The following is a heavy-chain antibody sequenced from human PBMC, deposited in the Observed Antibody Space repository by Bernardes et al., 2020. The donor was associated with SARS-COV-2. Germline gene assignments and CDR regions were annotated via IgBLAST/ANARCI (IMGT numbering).Heavy chain of an antibody. CDR3: ARDDCSSGSCYPTHES. D-gene: IGHD2-15*01. CDR1: GSSFSSFS. J-gene: IGHJ5*02. V-gene: IGHV3-48*02. CDR2: IITIIGTI. Sequence: GGSLRPSCAASGSSFSSFSMNWFRQPPGKGLEWISYIITIIGTIYYADSVKGRSTTSRDDANNPLYLQMDSLRDEDTAVYYYARDDCSSGSCYPTHESWGQGTLVTVSS.